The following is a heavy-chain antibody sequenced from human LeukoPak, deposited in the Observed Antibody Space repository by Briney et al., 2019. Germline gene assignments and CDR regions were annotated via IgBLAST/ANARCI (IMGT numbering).Heavy chain of an antibody. V-gene: IGHV3-23*01. J-gene: IGHJ4*02. Sequence: PGGSLRLSCAASGXTFSSYAMSWVRQAPGKGPEWVSAMSGNGVGTYYADSVKGRFTISRDNSKNTLYLQMNTLRAEDSAVYYCAKAAGDYSFFLYDSWGQGTLVTVSS. CDR2: MSGNGVGT. CDR3: AKAAGDYSFFLYDS. CDR1: GXTFSSYA. D-gene: IGHD4-17*01.